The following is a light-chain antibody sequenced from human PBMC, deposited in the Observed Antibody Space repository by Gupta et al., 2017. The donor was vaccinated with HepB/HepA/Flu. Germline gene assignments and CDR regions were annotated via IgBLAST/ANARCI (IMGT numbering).Light chain of an antibody. CDR3: QQYGDSPQT. CDR2: GAS. Sequence: EVVLTQSPGTLSLSPGETATLSCRTSQSVSSSFLAWYQQKPGQAPRLLIYGASSRATGTPDRLSGSGSGTDVTLTISRLEPDDFAVYFCQQYGDSPQTFGQGTKVEIE. J-gene: IGKJ1*01. CDR1: QSVSSSF. V-gene: IGKV3-20*01.